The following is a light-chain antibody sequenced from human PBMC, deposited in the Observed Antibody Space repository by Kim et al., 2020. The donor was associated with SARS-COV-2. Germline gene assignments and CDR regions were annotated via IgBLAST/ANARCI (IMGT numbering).Light chain of an antibody. CDR2: GAS. CDR3: QQSYTTPYS. Sequence: SPSAGDRVTRACRASQSSSIYLNWYQQTPGKAPKVLIYGASTLQSAVPSRFSGSGSVTDFTLTISSMQPEDLAIYYCQQSYTTPYSFGQGTKREI. J-gene: IGKJ2*01. CDR1: QSSSIY. V-gene: IGKV1-39*01.